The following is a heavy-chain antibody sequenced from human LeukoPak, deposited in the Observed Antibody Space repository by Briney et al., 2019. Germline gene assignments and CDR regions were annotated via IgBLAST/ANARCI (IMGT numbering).Heavy chain of an antibody. CDR2: FDPEDGET. V-gene: IGHV1-24*01. D-gene: IGHD6-19*01. CDR1: GYTLTELC. J-gene: IGHJ6*02. CDR3: ATRWGVRRAGTIALYGMDV. Sequence: ASVKVSCKVSGYTLTELCMHWVRQAPGKGLEWMGGFDPEDGETIYAQKFQGRVTMTEDTSTDTAYMELSSLRSEDTAVYYCATRWGVRRAGTIALYGMDVWGQGTTVTVSS.